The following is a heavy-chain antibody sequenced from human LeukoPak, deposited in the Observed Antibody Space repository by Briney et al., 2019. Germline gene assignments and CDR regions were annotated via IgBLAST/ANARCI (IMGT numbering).Heavy chain of an antibody. CDR1: GYTFTCYY. J-gene: IGHJ6*03. CDR3: ARDIAFRTEYYYYYYYMDV. D-gene: IGHD3-3*02. V-gene: IGHV1-2*02. CDR2: INPNSGGT. Sequence: ASVKVSCKASGYTFTCYYMHWVRQAPGQGLEWMGWINPNSGGTNYAQKFQGRVTMTRDTSISTAYMELSRLRSDDTAVYYCARDIAFRTEYYYYYYYMDVWGKGTTVTVSS.